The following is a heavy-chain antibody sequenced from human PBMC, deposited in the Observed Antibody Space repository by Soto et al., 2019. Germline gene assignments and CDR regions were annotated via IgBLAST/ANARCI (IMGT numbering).Heavy chain of an antibody. V-gene: IGHV3-74*01. Sequence: EVQLVESGGGLVQPGGSLRLSCAVSGFTFSNYWMHWVRQAPGKGLVWVSRINSDGSSTSYADSVKGRFTISRDNAKNTLYLESNSLRAEDTAVYYCARGLSVGVPYWGQGTLVTVSS. J-gene: IGHJ4*02. CDR3: ARGLSVGVPY. CDR2: INSDGSST. D-gene: IGHD2-15*01. CDR1: GFTFSNYW.